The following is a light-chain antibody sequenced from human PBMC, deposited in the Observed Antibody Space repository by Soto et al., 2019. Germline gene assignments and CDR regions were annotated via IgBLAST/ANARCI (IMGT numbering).Light chain of an antibody. J-gene: IGKJ3*01. CDR1: QSVSSY. V-gene: IGKV3-11*01. CDR3: QQRSNWPPRFT. Sequence: EIVLTQSPATLSLSPEKRTTLSCRASQSVSSYLAWYQQKPGQALRLLIYDASNRATGIPARFSGSGSGTDFTLTISSLEPEDFAVYYCQQRSNWPPRFTFGPGTKVDIK. CDR2: DAS.